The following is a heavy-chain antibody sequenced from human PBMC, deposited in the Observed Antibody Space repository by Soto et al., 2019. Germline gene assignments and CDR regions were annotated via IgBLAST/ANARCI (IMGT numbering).Heavy chain of an antibody. Sequence: GSLRLSCAASGFTFSSYAMSWVRQAAGKGLEWVSAISGSGGSTYYAGSVKGRFTISRDNSKNTLYLQMNSLRAEDTAVYYCAKDLWFGELSGYYYYYGMDVWGQGTTVTVSS. J-gene: IGHJ6*02. CDR3: AKDLWFGELSGYYYYYGMDV. V-gene: IGHV3-23*01. CDR1: GFTFSSYA. CDR2: ISGSGGST. D-gene: IGHD3-10*01.